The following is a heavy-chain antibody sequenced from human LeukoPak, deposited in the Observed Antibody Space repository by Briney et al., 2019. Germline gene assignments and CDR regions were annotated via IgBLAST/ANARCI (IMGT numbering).Heavy chain of an antibody. CDR3: AKRECSSSSCYTGRDY. V-gene: IGHV3-23*01. Sequence: PGGSLRLSCAASGFTFSSYAMSWVRQAPGKGLEWVSLISGSGGSTYYADSVKGRFTISRDNSKNTLYLQMNSLRAEDTAVYYWAKRECSSSSCYTGRDYWGQGTLVTVSS. J-gene: IGHJ4*02. D-gene: IGHD2-2*02. CDR2: ISGSGGST. CDR1: GFTFSSYA.